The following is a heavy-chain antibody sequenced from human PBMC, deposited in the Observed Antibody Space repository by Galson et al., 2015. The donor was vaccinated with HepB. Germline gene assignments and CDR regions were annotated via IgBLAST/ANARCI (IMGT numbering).Heavy chain of an antibody. J-gene: IGHJ4*02. D-gene: IGHD1-1*01. CDR3: ANFCSTGTLDY. CDR1: GFTFSSYG. V-gene: IGHV3-30*18. Sequence: SLRLSCAASGFTFSSYGMPWVRQAPGKGPEWVAVISYDGSNKYYADSVKGRFTISRDNSKATLYLQMNSLRAEDTAVYYCANFCSTGTLDYWGQGTLVTVSS. CDR2: ISYDGSNK.